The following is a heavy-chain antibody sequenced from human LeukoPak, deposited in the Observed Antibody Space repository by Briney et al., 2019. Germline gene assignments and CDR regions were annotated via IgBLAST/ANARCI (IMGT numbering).Heavy chain of an antibody. J-gene: IGHJ3*02. CDR3: TRGRRDGFDI. CDR1: GFTFSTYD. V-gene: IGHV3-13*01. CDR2: IASAGDI. Sequence: SGGSLRLSCAASGFTFSTYDMHWVRQATGKGLEWVSAIASAGDIYYSDSVRGRFTISRENAKNSLYLQVNSLRVGDTAVYYCTRGRRDGFDIWGQGTMVTVSS. D-gene: IGHD5-24*01.